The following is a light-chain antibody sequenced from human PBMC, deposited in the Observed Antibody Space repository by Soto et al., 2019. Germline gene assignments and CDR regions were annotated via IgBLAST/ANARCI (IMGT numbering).Light chain of an antibody. V-gene: IGKV1-12*01. CDR1: QPISSW. CDR2: SAS. J-gene: IGKJ4*01. Sequence: IQMTQSPSSVSASVGDRVTITCRASQPISSWLARYQQKPGQPPNLLIYSASTLRSGVPSRFSGSESGTLFTLTITNLQPEDFATYYCQQASSIPLTFGGGTKVEV. CDR3: QQASSIPLT.